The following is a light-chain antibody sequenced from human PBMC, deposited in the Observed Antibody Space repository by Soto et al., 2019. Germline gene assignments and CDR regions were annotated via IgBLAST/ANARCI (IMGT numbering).Light chain of an antibody. Sequence: QLVLTQSPSASASLGASVKLTCTLSSGHSSYAIAWHQQQPEKGPRYLMKLSSDGSHSKGDGIPDRFSGSSSGAERSLTISSLQSEDEADYYCQTWGTGILVFGGGTKLTVL. CDR3: QTWGTGILV. CDR2: LSSDGSH. V-gene: IGLV4-69*01. CDR1: SGHSSYA. J-gene: IGLJ3*02.